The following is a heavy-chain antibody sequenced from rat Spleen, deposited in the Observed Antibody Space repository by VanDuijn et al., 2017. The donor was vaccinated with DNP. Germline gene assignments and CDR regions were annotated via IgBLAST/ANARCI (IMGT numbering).Heavy chain of an antibody. D-gene: IGHD2-1*01. CDR3: ATHLHTYLGSYFDY. J-gene: IGHJ2*01. CDR2: ISYDGSRT. CDR1: GFTFSDYA. V-gene: IGHV5-7*01. Sequence: EVQLVESGGDLVQPGRSLKLSCAASGFTFSDYAMAWVRQAPKKGLEWVATISYDGSRTYYRDSVKGRFTISRDNAQNTLYLQVDSLRSEDTATYSCATHLHTYLGSYFDYWGQGVMVTVSS.